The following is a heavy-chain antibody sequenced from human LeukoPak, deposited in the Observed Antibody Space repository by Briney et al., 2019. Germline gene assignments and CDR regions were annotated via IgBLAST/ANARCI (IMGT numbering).Heavy chain of an antibody. D-gene: IGHD6-19*01. V-gene: IGHV1-69*05. CDR2: IIPIFGTA. Sequence: ASVKVSCKASGGTFSSYAISWVRQAPGQGLEWMGGIIPIFGTANYAQKFQGRVTMTRDTSTSTVYMELSSLRSEDTAVYYCARVVAGSWYFDYWGQGTLVTVSS. J-gene: IGHJ4*02. CDR3: ARVVAGSWYFDY. CDR1: GGTFSSYA.